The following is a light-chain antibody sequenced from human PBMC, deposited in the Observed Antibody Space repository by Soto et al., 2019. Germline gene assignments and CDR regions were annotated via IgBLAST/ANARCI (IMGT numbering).Light chain of an antibody. CDR2: DIS. V-gene: IGLV1-51*01. J-gene: IGLJ2*01. CDR3: GTWDSSLSAVV. CDR1: SSNIGNHY. Sequence: QSVLTQPPSVSAAPGQKVTISCSGRSSNIGNHYVSWYQHLPGTAPKLLIYDISERPSGIPDRFSGSKSGTSATLGIVGLQTGDEADYYCGTWDSSLSAVVFGGGTKLTVL.